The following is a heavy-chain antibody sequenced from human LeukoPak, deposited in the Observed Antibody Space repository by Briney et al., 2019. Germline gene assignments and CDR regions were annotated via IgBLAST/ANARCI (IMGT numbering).Heavy chain of an antibody. D-gene: IGHD3-10*01. CDR2: ISYDGSNK. CDR3: ARDYYGSGSYGYLDY. V-gene: IGHV3-30*03. J-gene: IGHJ4*02. Sequence: GRSLRLSCAASGFTFSSYGMHWVRQAPGKGLEWVAVISYDGSNKYYADSVKGRFTISRDNSKNTLYLQITSLRAEDTAVYYCARDYYGSGSYGYLDYWGQGTLVTVSS. CDR1: GFTFSSYG.